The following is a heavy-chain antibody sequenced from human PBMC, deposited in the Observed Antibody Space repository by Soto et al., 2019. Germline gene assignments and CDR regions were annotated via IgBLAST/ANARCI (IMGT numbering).Heavy chain of an antibody. Sequence: ASVKVSCKASGYTFTSYGISWVRQAPGQGLEWMGWISAYNGSTNYAQKLQGRVTMTTDTSTSTAYMELRSLRSDDTAVYYCARANSGYGDLYNWFDPWGQGTLVTVSS. V-gene: IGHV1-18*04. CDR2: ISAYNGST. CDR1: GYTFTSYG. D-gene: IGHD5-12*01. CDR3: ARANSGYGDLYNWFDP. J-gene: IGHJ5*02.